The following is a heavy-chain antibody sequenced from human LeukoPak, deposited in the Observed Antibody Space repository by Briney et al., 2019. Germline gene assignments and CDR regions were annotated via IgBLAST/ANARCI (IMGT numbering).Heavy chain of an antibody. D-gene: IGHD7-27*01. CDR2: ISAYNGNT. V-gene: IGHV1-18*04. CDR1: GYTFTSYY. J-gene: IGHJ4*02. CDR3: ALINWGSFDY. Sequence: ASVKVSCKASGYTFTSYYMHWVRQAPGQGLEWMGWISAYNGNTNYAQKLQGRVTMTTDTSTSTAYMELRSLRSDDTAVYYCALINWGSFDYWGQGTLVTVSS.